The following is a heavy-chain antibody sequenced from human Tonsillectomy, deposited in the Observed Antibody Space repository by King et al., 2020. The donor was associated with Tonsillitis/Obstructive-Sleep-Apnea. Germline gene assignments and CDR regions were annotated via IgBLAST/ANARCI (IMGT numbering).Heavy chain of an antibody. CDR1: GFTFSSYA. V-gene: IGHV3-30*04. J-gene: IGHJ4*02. D-gene: IGHD6-19*01. CDR2: ISYDGSNK. Sequence: QLVQSGGGVVQPGRSLRLSCAASGFTFSSYAMHWVRQAPGKGLEWVAVISYDGSNKYYADSVKGRFTISRDNSKNTLYLQMNSLRAEDTAVYYCARDTIAVAEYYFDYWGQGTLVTVSS. CDR3: ARDTIAVAEYYFDY.